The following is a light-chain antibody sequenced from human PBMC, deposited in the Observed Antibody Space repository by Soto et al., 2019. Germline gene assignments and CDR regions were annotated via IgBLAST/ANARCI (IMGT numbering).Light chain of an antibody. V-gene: IGLV1-40*01. CDR3: QSYDRRLICLRV. CDR2: GNS. CDR1: SSNIGAGYD. Sequence: QSVLTQPPSVSGAPGQRVTISCTGSSSNIGAGYDVHWYQQLPGTAPKLLIYGNSNRPSGVPDRFSGSKSGTSASLAITGLQAEDVFYYYCQSYDRRLICLRVFVNVNNVTVL. J-gene: IGLJ1*01.